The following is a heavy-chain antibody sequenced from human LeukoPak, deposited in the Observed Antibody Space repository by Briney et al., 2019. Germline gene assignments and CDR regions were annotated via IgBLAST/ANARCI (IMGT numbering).Heavy chain of an antibody. J-gene: IGHJ4*02. CDR1: GLPIADFA. CDR2: ITSSSSTI. CDR3: ATSGRGDY. V-gene: IGHV3-48*02. D-gene: IGHD3-10*01. Sequence: GGSLRLSCVASGLPIADFAMHWVRQAPGKGLEWVSYITSSSSTIKYADSVKGRFTISRDNDKNSLYLQMNSLRDEDTAMYYCATSGRGDYWGQGTLVTVSS.